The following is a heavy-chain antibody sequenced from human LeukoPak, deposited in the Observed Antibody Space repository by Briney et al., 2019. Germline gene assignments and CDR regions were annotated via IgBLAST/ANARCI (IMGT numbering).Heavy chain of an antibody. CDR1: GFTFEKHA. Sequence: GGSLRLSCAASGFTFEKHAMSWVRQAPGKGLEWVASISGSATRTSFADSVQGRFFISRDNLKNMVTLQMNSLSAEDTAIYYCAKDRWGSGHNLVDISFDYWGQGTLVTVSS. CDR3: AKDRWGSGHNLVDISFDY. V-gene: IGHV3-23*01. J-gene: IGHJ4*02. D-gene: IGHD3-16*01. CDR2: ISGSATRT.